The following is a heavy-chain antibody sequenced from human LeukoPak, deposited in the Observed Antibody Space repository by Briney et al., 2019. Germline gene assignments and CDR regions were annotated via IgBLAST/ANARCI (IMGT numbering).Heavy chain of an antibody. CDR3: ARDPGYYDSSGYYYSLHYFDY. CDR2: INPNSGGT. D-gene: IGHD3-22*01. J-gene: IGHJ4*02. Sequence: ASVKVSCEASGYTFTGYYMHWVRQAPGQGLEWMGWINPNSGGTNYAQKFQGRVTMTRDTSISTAYMELSRLRSDDTAVYYCARDPGYYDSSGYYYSLHYFDYWGQGTLVTVSS. CDR1: GYTFTGYY. V-gene: IGHV1-2*02.